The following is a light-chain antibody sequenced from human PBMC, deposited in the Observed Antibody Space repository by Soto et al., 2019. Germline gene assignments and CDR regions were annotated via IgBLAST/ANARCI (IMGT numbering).Light chain of an antibody. CDR1: QSGTSNY. V-gene: IGKV3-20*01. CDR2: GAS. J-gene: IGKJ2*01. CDR3: QQYGGSPPYT. Sequence: EILLTQSPGTLSLSPGERATLSCRASQSGTSNYLAWYQHKPGQAPRLLIYGASSRATGIPHRFSGSGSGTDFTLTIRRLEPEDCGVYYCQQYGGSPPYTFGQGTRLEIK.